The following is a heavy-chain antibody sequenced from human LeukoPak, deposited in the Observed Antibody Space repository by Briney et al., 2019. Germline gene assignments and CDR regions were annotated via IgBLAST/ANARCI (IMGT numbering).Heavy chain of an antibody. D-gene: IGHD3-3*01. Sequence: ASVKVSCKASGYTFINYDINWVRQATGQGLEWMGWMNPNSGNTGYSQKFQGRVTITRNTSISTAYMELSSLRSEDTAVYYCARILGTRFLQWSDDAFDTWGQGTMVTVSS. CDR2: MNPNSGNT. J-gene: IGHJ3*02. CDR3: ARILGTRFLQWSDDAFDT. V-gene: IGHV1-8*03. CDR1: GYTFINYD.